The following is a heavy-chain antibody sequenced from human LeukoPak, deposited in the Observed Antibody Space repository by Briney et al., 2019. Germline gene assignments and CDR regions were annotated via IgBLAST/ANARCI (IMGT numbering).Heavy chain of an antibody. J-gene: IGHJ6*03. CDR1: GGSFSGYS. Sequence: SETLSLTCAVYGGSFSGYSWSWIRQPPGKGLEWIGEINHSGSTNYNPSLKSRVTTSVDTSKNRFSLKLSSVTAAGTAVYYCARLRCPGGIAARRRGPYYYYMDVWGKGTTVTVSS. V-gene: IGHV4-34*01. CDR2: INHSGST. CDR3: ARLRCPGGIAARRRGPYYYYMDV. D-gene: IGHD6-6*01.